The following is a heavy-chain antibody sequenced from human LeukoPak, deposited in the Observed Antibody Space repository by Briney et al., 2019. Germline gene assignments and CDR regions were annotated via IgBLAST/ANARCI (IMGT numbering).Heavy chain of an antibody. CDR1: GGSIHRYY. V-gene: IGHV4-59*08. CDR2: IHYSGST. J-gene: IGHJ5*02. CDR3: ARHGGVVVAAKGGVYWFDP. D-gene: IGHD2-15*01. Sequence: SETLSLTRTVSGGSIHRYYWSWIGQPPGKGLAWIGYIHYSGSTNYNPSLESRFTISVDTSKNQSSLKLSSVTAADTAVYYCARHGGVVVAAKGGVYWFDPWGQGTLVTVSS.